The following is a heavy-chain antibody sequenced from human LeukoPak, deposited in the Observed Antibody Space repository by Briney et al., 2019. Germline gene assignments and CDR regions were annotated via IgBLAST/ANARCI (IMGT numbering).Heavy chain of an antibody. D-gene: IGHD3-22*01. CDR3: AREDYYDSSGYYYVGGMKY. CDR1: GGTFSSYA. Sequence: GASVKVSCKASGGTFSSYAISWVRQAPGQGLEWMGGINTNTGNPTYAQGFTGRFVFSLDTSVSTAYLQISSLKAEDTAVYYCAREDYYDSSGYYYVGGMKYWGQGTLVTVSS. J-gene: IGHJ4*02. CDR2: INTNTGNP. V-gene: IGHV7-4-1*02.